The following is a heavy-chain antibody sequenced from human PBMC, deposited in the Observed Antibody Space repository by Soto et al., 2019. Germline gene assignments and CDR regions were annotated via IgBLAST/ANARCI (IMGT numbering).Heavy chain of an antibody. CDR1: GYSFTSYW. Sequence: GESLKISCKGSGYSFTSYWIGWVRQVPGKGLEWMGIIYPGDSDTRYSPSFQGQVTISADKSISTAYLQWSSLKASDTAMYYCARREYDYVWGSYRYTSGNFDYWGQGTLVTVSS. CDR2: IYPGDSDT. V-gene: IGHV5-51*01. CDR3: ARREYDYVWGSYRYTSGNFDY. D-gene: IGHD3-16*02. J-gene: IGHJ4*02.